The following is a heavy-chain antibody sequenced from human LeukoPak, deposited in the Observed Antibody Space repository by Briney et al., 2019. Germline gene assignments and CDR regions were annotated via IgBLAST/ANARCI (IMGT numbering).Heavy chain of an antibody. J-gene: IGHJ5*02. CDR3: AGRSKGIAVANRVTPRYNWFDP. V-gene: IGHV4-39*01. CDR2: IYYSGST. CDR1: GGSISSSSYY. Sequence: SETLSLTCTVSGGSISSSSYYWGWIRQPPGKGLEWIGSIYYSGSTYYNPSLKSRVTISVDTSKNQFSLKLSSVTAADTAVYYCAGRSKGIAVANRVTPRYNWFDPWGQGTLVTVSS. D-gene: IGHD6-19*01.